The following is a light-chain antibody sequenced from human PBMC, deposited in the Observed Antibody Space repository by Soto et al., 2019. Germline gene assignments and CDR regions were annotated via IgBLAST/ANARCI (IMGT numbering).Light chain of an antibody. Sequence: QSVLTQPRSVSGSPGQSVAISCTGSSSDVGGYNYVSWYQQHPGKAPKVVIYDVSKRPSGVPDRFSGSKSGSTASLTISGLQAEDEADYYCCSYAGSPYVFGTGTKVTVL. CDR1: SSDVGGYNY. CDR3: CSYAGSPYV. J-gene: IGLJ1*01. V-gene: IGLV2-11*01. CDR2: DVS.